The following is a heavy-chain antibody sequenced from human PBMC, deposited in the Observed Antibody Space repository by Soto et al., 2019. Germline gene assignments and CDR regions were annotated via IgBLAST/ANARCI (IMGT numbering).Heavy chain of an antibody. J-gene: IGHJ5*02. Sequence: GSLRLSCAASGFTFSSYWMSWVRQAPGKGLEWVANIKQDGSEKYYVDSVKGRFTISRDNAKNSLYLQMNSLRAEDTAVYYCARDRLYYDILTGYYFHWFDPWGQGTLVTVSS. CDR2: IKQDGSEK. D-gene: IGHD3-9*01. CDR3: ARDRLYYDILTGYYFHWFDP. CDR1: GFTFSSYW. V-gene: IGHV3-7*05.